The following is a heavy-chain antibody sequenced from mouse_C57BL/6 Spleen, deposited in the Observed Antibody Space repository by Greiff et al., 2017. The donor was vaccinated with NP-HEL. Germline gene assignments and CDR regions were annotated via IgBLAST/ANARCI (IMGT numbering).Heavy chain of an antibody. V-gene: IGHV2-2*01. Sequence: VKVVESGPGLVQPSQSLSITCTVSGFSLTSYGVHWVRQSPGKGLEWLGVIWSGGSTDYNAAFISRLSISKDNSKSQVFFKMNSLQADDTAIYYCARTAGLHWYFDVWGTGTTVTVSS. D-gene: IGHD2-2*01. CDR3: ARTAGLHWYFDV. J-gene: IGHJ1*03. CDR1: GFSLTSYG. CDR2: IWSGGST.